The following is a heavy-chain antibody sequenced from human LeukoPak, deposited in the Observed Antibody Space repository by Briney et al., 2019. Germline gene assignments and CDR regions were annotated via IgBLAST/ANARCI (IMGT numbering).Heavy chain of an antibody. D-gene: IGHD6-13*01. CDR2: ISYDGSNK. V-gene: IGHV3-30*18. CDR1: GFTFSSYG. Sequence: PGGSLRLSCAASGFTFSSYGMHWVHQAPGKGLEWVAVISYDGSNKYYADFVKGRFTISRDISKNTLYLQMNSLRAEDTAVYYCAKRSGYSSSWSQIDYWGQGTLVTVSS. J-gene: IGHJ4*02. CDR3: AKRSGYSSSWSQIDY.